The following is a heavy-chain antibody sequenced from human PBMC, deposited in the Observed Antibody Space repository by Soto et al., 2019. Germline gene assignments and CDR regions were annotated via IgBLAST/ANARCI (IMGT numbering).Heavy chain of an antibody. V-gene: IGHV3-7*01. CDR3: ARDIGFDYVN. J-gene: IGHJ4*02. D-gene: IGHD5-12*01. Sequence: VGSLRLSCAASGFSLSLYGMQWVRQAPGKGLEWVASIKEDGSEIYYLQSVRGRFAISRDSAGNALQLAMNYLSAEDTATYFCARDIGFDYVNWGQGTLVTVSS. CDR2: IKEDGSEI. CDR1: GFSLSLYG.